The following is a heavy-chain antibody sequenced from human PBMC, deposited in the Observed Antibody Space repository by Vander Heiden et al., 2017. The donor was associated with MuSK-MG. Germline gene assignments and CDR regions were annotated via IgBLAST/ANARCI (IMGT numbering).Heavy chain of an antibody. V-gene: IGHV4-38-2*01. CDR3: ASRYTPSGSYWVDAFDI. CDR2: IYHSGST. J-gene: IGHJ3*02. Sequence: QVQLQASGPGLVTPSETLSLTCAGPGYSISSGYYWGWIRKPPGKGLEWIGSIYHSGSTYYNPSLNSRVTISVDTSKNQFSLKLSSVTAADTAVYYCASRYTPSGSYWVDAFDIWGQGTMVTVSS. CDR1: GYSISSGYY. D-gene: IGHD1-26*01.